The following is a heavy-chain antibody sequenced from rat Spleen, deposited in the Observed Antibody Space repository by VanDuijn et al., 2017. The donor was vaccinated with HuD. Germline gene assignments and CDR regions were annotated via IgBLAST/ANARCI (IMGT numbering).Heavy chain of an antibody. CDR3: TRVRGGTTYYVMDA. Sequence: EVQLVESGGGLVQPGRSLNLSCAASGFTFSDYDMAWVRQAPTKGLEWVATISYDGGSTDYRDSVKGRFTISRDNAKSTLYLQMNSLRSEDTATYYCTRVRGGTTYYVMDAWGQGASVTVSS. J-gene: IGHJ4*01. CDR2: ISYDGGST. V-gene: IGHV5-29*01. CDR1: GFTFSDYD. D-gene: IGHD1-5*01.